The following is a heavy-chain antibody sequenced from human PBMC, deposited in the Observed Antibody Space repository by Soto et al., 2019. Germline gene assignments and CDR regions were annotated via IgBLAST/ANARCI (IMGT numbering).Heavy chain of an antibody. CDR3: VRGNDGYGVFDD. V-gene: IGHV3-74*01. J-gene: IGHJ4*02. D-gene: IGHD5-18*01. Sequence: XGSLRRSFAASGFALSSYCMHWVRQAPGKGLVWVSRINMAGTAINYAGSVKGRFTISRDNAKNTLFLQMNSLRDDDTAMYYCVRGNDGYGVFDDWGQGALVTVSS. CDR1: GFALSSYC. CDR2: INMAGTAI.